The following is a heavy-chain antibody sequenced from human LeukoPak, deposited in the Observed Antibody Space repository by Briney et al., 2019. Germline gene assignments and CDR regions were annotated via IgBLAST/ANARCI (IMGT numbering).Heavy chain of an antibody. D-gene: IGHD3-3*01. CDR3: ARLPYDFWSGFEDY. CDR2: IYYSGST. CDR1: GGSISSSSYY. V-gene: IGHV4-39*01. Sequence: SETLSLTCTVSGGSISSSSYYWGWIRQPPGKGLEWIGSIYYSGSTYYNPSLKSRVTISVDTSKNQFSLKLSSVTAADTAVYYCARLPYDFWSGFEDYWGQGTLVTVSS. J-gene: IGHJ4*02.